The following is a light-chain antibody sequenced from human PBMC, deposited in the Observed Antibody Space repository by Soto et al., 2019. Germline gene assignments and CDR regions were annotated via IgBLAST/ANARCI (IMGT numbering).Light chain of an antibody. V-gene: IGLV2-8*01. CDR3: SSYAGXSNV. J-gene: IGLJ1*01. CDR1: SSDVGGYNY. CDR2: EVN. Sequence: QSSLTQPPSASGSPGQSVAISCTGTSSDVGGYNYFSWYQQHQGKAPKLMIYEVNKRPSGFPDRFSGSKSVNTASLTVSGLQAEDEADYYRSSYAGXSNVLGTGTKVXV.